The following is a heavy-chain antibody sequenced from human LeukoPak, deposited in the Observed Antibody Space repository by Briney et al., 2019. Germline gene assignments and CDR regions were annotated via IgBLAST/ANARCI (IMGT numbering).Heavy chain of an antibody. CDR3: AHRQSGAFDI. Sequence: ESGPTLVNPTQTLTLTCTFSGFALSTSAGGVGWILQPPVKALESLSLIYWNDDKRYSPSLKSRLTITKDTSKNQVVLTMPNMDPVDTATYYCAHRQSGAFDIWGQGTMVTVSS. J-gene: IGHJ3*02. CDR2: IYWNDDK. V-gene: IGHV2-5*01. CDR1: GFALSTSAGG.